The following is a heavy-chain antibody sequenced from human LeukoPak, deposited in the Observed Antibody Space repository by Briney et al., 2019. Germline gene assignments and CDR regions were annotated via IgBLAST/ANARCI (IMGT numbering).Heavy chain of an antibody. V-gene: IGHV4-59*01. CDR2: IYYSGST. CDR3: ARTRAKWGVDY. J-gene: IGHJ4*02. Sequence: SETLSLTCTFSGGSISTYYWSWIRQPPGKGLEWIGYIYYSGSTNYNPSLKSRVTISVDTSKNQFSLKLSSVTAADTAAYYCARTRAKWGVDYWGQGTLVTVSS. CDR1: GGSISTYY. D-gene: IGHD3-16*01.